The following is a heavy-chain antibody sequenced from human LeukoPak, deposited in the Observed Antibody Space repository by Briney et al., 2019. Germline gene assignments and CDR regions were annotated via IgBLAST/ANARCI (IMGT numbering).Heavy chain of an antibody. V-gene: IGHV3-7*01. Sequence: PGGSLRLSCAAPGFTFSTYWMSWVRQAPGKGLEWVANIKQDGSEKYYVDSVKGRFTITRDNAKNSLYLQMNSLRAEDTAVYYCARDIDGYYYGTIGSFLWFDYWGQGAQVTVSS. CDR2: IKQDGSEK. D-gene: IGHD3-22*01. CDR1: GFTFSTYW. CDR3: ARDIDGYYYGTIGSFLWFDY. J-gene: IGHJ4*02.